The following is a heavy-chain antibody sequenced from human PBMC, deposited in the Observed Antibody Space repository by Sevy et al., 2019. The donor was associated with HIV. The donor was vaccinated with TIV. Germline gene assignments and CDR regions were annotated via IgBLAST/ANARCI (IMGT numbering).Heavy chain of an antibody. V-gene: IGHV3-23*01. CDR2: ISGSSGST. CDR3: AKGGRGSGTYFSGGSAFDI. CDR1: GLTFSSYT. J-gene: IGHJ3*02. Sequence: GGSLRLSCAASGLTFSSYTMNWVRQAPGKGLEWVSGISGSSGSTYYADSVKGRFTISRDNSKHTLYLQMNSLRAEDTAVYYCAKGGRGSGTYFSGGSAFDIWGQGTMVTVSS. D-gene: IGHD3-10*01.